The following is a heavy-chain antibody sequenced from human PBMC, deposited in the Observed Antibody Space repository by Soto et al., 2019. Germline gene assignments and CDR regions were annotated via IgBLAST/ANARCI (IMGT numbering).Heavy chain of an antibody. CDR3: ARGRTVTKNWFDP. CDR1: GYSFTSYW. Sequence: GESLTISCKGSGYSFTSYWIGWVRQMPGKGLEWMGIIYPGDSDTRYSPSFQGQVTISADKSISTAYLQWSSLKASDTAMYYCARGRTVTKNWFDPWGQGTLVTVSS. D-gene: IGHD4-4*01. J-gene: IGHJ5*02. V-gene: IGHV5-51*01. CDR2: IYPGDSDT.